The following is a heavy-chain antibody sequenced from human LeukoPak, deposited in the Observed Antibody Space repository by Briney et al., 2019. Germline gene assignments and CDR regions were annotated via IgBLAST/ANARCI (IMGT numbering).Heavy chain of an antibody. CDR1: GYTFTGCA. V-gene: IGHV1-2*02. J-gene: IGHJ4*02. Sequence: ASVKVSCKASGYTFTGCAMHWVRQAPGQGVEWMGWITPSGGTNYPQKFQGRVAITRDTSITTAYMDLSRLTSDDTAVYYCARDRYGDGFAHFDYWGQGALVTVSS. D-gene: IGHD5-24*01. CDR3: ARDRYGDGFAHFDY. CDR2: ITPSGGT.